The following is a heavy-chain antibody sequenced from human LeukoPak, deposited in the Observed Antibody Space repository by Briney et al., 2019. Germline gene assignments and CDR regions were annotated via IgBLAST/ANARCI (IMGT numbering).Heavy chain of an antibody. J-gene: IGHJ4*02. CDR2: IYSGGST. V-gene: IGHV3-53*01. Sequence: GGSLRLSCAASGFTVSSNYMSWVRQAPGKGLEWVSVIYSGGSTYYADSVKGRFTISRDNSKNTLYLQMNSLRAEDTAVYYCASGYSYGYYYFDYWGQGTLVTVSP. D-gene: IGHD5-18*01. CDR1: GFTVSSNY. CDR3: ASGYSYGYYYFDY.